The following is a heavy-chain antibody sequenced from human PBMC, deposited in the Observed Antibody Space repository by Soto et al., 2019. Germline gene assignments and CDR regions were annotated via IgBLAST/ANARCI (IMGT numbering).Heavy chain of an antibody. D-gene: IGHD6-13*01. CDR2: IIPIFGTA. CDR1: GGTFSSYA. Sequence: QVQLVQSGAEVTKPGSSVKVSCKASGGTFSSYAISWVRQAPGQGLEWMGGIIPIFGTANYAQKFQGRVTITADESTSTAYMELSSLRSEDTAVYYCAREGVAAAGPPSQYFQHWGQGTLVTVSS. V-gene: IGHV1-69*12. J-gene: IGHJ1*01. CDR3: AREGVAAAGPPSQYFQH.